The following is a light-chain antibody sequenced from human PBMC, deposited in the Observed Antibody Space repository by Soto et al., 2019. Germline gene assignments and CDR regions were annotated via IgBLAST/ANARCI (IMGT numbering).Light chain of an antibody. V-gene: IGKV3D-20*02. J-gene: IGKJ1*01. CDR3: QQRSNWPRT. CDR1: QTVGGNF. Sequence: LSQSPGSLSLSQGERATLSCRSSQTVGGNFLAWYQQKPGQAPRLLIYGASRRATGIPDRFSGSGSGTDFILTISRLEPEDFAVYYCQQRSNWPRTFGQGSMVDI. CDR2: GAS.